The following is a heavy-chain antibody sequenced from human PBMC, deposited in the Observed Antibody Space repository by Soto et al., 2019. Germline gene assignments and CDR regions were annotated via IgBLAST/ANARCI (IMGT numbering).Heavy chain of an antibody. CDR1: SDSISSYY. CDR3: ARAVGDPLYYLDY. CDR2: TDYSWNT. V-gene: IGHV4-59*08. D-gene: IGHD6-19*01. Sequence: QVQLQESGPGLVRPSETLSLTCTVSSDSISSYYWIWIRQSPGQGLEWIGYTDYSWNTNYNPSLKSRVTIAGDTSKNQFALRLSSVTAADTAVYYCARAVGDPLYYLDYWGQGTLVTVSS. J-gene: IGHJ4*02.